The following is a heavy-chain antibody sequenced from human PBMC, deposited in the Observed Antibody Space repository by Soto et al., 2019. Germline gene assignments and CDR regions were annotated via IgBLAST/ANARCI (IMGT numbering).Heavy chain of an antibody. J-gene: IGHJ4*02. V-gene: IGHV3-30*02. CDR2: TRHDGSNT. CDR3: ARDGVGITTFFGYFDY. CDR1: GFNFRGYG. D-gene: IGHD1-26*01. Sequence: GGSLRLSCEASGFNFRGYGMHWVRQAPGKGLEWVAITRHDGSNTYYADSVRGRFTISRDNSKNTLYLQMNSLRVEDTALYYCARDGVGITTFFGYFDYSGQGTLVTVSS.